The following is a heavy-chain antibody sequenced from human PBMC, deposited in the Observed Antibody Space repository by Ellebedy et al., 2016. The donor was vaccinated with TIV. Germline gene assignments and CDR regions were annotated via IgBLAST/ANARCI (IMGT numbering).Heavy chain of an antibody. CDR3: ARALSRGWYLFDY. V-gene: IGHV4-59*01. D-gene: IGHD6-19*01. CDR1: GGSISRNY. J-gene: IGHJ4*02. CDR2: IDDRGRT. Sequence: SETLSLXXSVSGGSISRNYWTWIRQPPGKGLEWIGFIDDRGRTNYNPSLESRVTISVDTSKNQFSLNLNSLTAADTAVYYCARALSRGWYLFDYWGQGTLVTVSS.